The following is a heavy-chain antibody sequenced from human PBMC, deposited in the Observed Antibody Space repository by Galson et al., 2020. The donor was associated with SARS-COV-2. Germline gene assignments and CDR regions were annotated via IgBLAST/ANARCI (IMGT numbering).Heavy chain of an antibody. CDR1: GFTFSSYA. Sequence: TGGSLRLSCAASGFTFSSYAMHWVRQAPGKGLEWVAVISYDGSNKYYADSVKGRFTISRDNSKNTLYLQMNSLRAEDTAVYYCAKQAGRYCSGGSCYSGYFDYWGQGTLVTVSS. J-gene: IGHJ4*02. V-gene: IGHV3-30-3*02. CDR2: ISYDGSNK. CDR3: AKQAGRYCSGGSCYSGYFDY. D-gene: IGHD2-15*01.